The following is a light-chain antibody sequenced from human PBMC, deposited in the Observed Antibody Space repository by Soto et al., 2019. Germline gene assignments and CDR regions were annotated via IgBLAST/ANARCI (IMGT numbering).Light chain of an antibody. CDR1: QNIRSY. J-gene: IGKJ2*01. CDR2: GAS. Sequence: DLQMTQSPSSLSACVGDRVTITCRASQNIRSYLKRYQQKPGKVPKVLNYGASSLQSGVPARFSGSGSGTEFTLTNSSLQPEDFATYYCQQSYSFPHTVGQGTKLEIK. V-gene: IGKV1-39*01. CDR3: QQSYSFPHT.